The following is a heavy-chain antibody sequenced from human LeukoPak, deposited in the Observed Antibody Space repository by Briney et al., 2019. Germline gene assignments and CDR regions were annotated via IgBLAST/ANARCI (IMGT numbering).Heavy chain of an antibody. CDR2: FAREVDDT. D-gene: IGHD4-23*01. CDR3: TTGMANDYAGNDY. CDR1: GYLLSELS. V-gene: IGHV1-24*01. J-gene: IGHJ4*02. Sequence: ASVKVSCKVSGYLLSELSIHWVRQIAGKGLEWMAGFAREVDDTIYSENFQGRVTMTEDTSTDTAYMELSSLTFDDTAVYYCTTGMANDYAGNDYWGQGALVTVSS.